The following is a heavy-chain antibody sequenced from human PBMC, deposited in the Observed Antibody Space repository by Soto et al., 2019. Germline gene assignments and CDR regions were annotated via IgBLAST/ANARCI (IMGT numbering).Heavy chain of an antibody. CDR3: ARGQRFSDWFDP. Sequence: SETLSPTFSASGGSMSSYYWTWIRQPAWKVLEWIGRVYSSGGTHYNSSLKSRVTISLETSKNQFSLRLISVTAADTAVYYCARGQRFSDWFDPWGQGTLVTVSS. J-gene: IGHJ5*02. D-gene: IGHD3-3*01. CDR1: GGSMSSYY. CDR2: VYSSGGT. V-gene: IGHV4-4*07.